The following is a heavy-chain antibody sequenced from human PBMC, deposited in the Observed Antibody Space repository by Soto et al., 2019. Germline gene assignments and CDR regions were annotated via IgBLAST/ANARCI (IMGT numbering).Heavy chain of an antibody. Sequence: QERLVQSGAEVRKPGSSVKVSCKVTGGTSTRYAINWVRQAPGQGLVCMGGIVPMFGTSKYEQKFHGRVTITADTSTNIAYMELRSLRSEDTAVYYCNRGSEYDFWSGYLWGQGTLVSVSS. CDR2: IVPMFGTS. D-gene: IGHD3-3*01. V-gene: IGHV1-69*06. J-gene: IGHJ4*02. CDR1: GGTSTRYA. CDR3: NRGSEYDFWSGYL.